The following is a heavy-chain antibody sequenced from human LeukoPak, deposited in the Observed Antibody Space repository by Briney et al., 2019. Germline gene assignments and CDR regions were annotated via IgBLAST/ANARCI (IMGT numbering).Heavy chain of an antibody. CDR1: GFTFSSYS. Sequence: GGSLRLSCAASGFTFSSYSMNWVRQAPGERLEWVSSISSSSSYIYYADSVKGRFTISRDNAENTLYLQMNSLRVEDTAAYYCVRSAFHAGSGNYYDYWGQGTLVTVSS. V-gene: IGHV3-21*01. CDR2: ISSSSSYI. D-gene: IGHD3-22*01. J-gene: IGHJ4*02. CDR3: VRSAFHAGSGNYYDY.